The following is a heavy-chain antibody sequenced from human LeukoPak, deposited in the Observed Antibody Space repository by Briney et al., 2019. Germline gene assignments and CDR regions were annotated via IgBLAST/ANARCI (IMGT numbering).Heavy chain of an antibody. D-gene: IGHD3-22*01. Sequence: GASVKVSCKASGYTFTSYDINWVRQATGQGLEWMGWMNPNSGNTGYAQKFQGRVTMTRNTSISTAYMELSSLRSEDTAVYYCARGAALIFITMIVVALWGSYYFDYWGQGTLVTVSS. V-gene: IGHV1-8*02. CDR2: MNPNSGNT. CDR1: GYTFTSYD. CDR3: ARGAALIFITMIVVALWGSYYFDY. J-gene: IGHJ4*02.